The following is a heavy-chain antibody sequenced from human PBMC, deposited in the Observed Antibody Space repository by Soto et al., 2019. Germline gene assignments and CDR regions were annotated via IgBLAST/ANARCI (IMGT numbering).Heavy chain of an antibody. J-gene: IGHJ4*02. Sequence: QVQLVQSGAEVKKPGSSVKVSCKASGGTFSSYAISWVRQAPGQGLEWMGGIIPIFGTANYAQKFQGRVTITADKSTSTAYMELSSLRSEDKAVYYCASGGDSYDSSGYYCSYWGQGTLVTVSS. D-gene: IGHD3-22*01. CDR3: ASGGDSYDSSGYYCSY. CDR2: IIPIFGTA. CDR1: GGTFSSYA. V-gene: IGHV1-69*06.